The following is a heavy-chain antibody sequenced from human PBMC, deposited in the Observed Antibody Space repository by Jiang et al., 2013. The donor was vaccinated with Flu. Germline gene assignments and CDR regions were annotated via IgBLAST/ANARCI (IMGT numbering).Heavy chain of an antibody. D-gene: IGHD2-2*01. V-gene: IGHV4-59*01. CDR1: GDSMSGYY. CDR3: ARGQCSSITCYTALFDS. Sequence: GSGLVKPSETLSLNCTVSGDSMSGYYWSWIRQSPGKGLEWIGYIYYTGITNYNRSLKSRVTISIDTSKNHFSLKLSSVTAADTAVYYCARGQCSSITCYTALFDSWGQGTLVTVSS. CDR2: IYYTGIT. J-gene: IGHJ4*02.